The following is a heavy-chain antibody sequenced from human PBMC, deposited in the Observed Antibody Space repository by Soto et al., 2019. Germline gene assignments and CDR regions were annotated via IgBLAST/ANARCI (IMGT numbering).Heavy chain of an antibody. V-gene: IGHV1-8*01. D-gene: IGHD2-2*01. CDR2: VNPNSGET. CDR3: ARQMTSSTNYYDY. J-gene: IGHJ4*02. Sequence: VSFKASLHSVSKYDINWVRQAPGQGLEWMGWVNPNSGETGFAQKFQGRITMTRNTSINTVYMELRSLRAEDTAVYFCARQMTSSTNYYDYWGQGTLVTVYS. CDR1: LHSVSKYD.